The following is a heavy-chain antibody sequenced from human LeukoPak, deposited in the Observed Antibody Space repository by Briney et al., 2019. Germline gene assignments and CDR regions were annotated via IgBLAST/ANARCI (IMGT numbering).Heavy chain of an antibody. D-gene: IGHD3-22*01. CDR3: ATWYYYDSSDYYLADY. V-gene: IGHV1-24*01. CDR1: GYTLTEFS. Sequence: ASVKVSCKASGYTLTEFSMHWVRQAPGKGLEWMGGFDPEDGETIYAQELQGRVTMTKDTSTDTAYMELSSLRSEDTAVYYCATWYYYDSSDYYLADYWGQGTLVTVSS. CDR2: FDPEDGET. J-gene: IGHJ4*02.